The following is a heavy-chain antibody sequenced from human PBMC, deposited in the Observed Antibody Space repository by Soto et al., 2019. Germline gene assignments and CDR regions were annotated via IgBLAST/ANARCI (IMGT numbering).Heavy chain of an antibody. V-gene: IGHV3-23*01. CDR3: AKDTGQVVPGPYYYGMDV. CDR2: ISGSGGST. CDR1: GFTFSSYA. D-gene: IGHD2-2*01. Sequence: GGSLRLSCAASGFTFSSYAMSWVRQAPGKGLEWVSAISGSGGSTYYADSVKGRFTISRDNSKNTLYLQMNSLRAEDTAVYYCAKDTGQVVPGPYYYGMDVWGQGTTVTVSS. J-gene: IGHJ6*02.